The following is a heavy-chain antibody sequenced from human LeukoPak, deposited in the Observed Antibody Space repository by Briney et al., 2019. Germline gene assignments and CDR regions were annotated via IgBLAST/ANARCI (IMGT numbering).Heavy chain of an antibody. D-gene: IGHD3-22*01. CDR2: INPNSGGT. V-gene: IGHV1-2*02. CDR1: GYSFTGYY. Sequence: ASVKVSCKASGYSFTGYYMQWVRQAPGQGLEWMVWINPNSGGTNYAQKFQGRVTMTRDTSISTAYMELSRLRSDGTAVYYCARTEVYYYDSSRRFDPWGQGTLVTVSS. CDR3: ARTEVYYYDSSRRFDP. J-gene: IGHJ5*02.